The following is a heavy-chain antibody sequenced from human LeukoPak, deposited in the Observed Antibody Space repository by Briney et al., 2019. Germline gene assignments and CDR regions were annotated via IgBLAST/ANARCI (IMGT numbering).Heavy chain of an antibody. CDR2: ISSGSHYI. V-gene: IGHV3-21*01. Sequence: GGSLRLSSVASGFTFSSYTMNWVRQAPGRGLEWVSSISSGSHYIDYADSVRGRFTISRDNAENSLHLHMSSLRTEDTAVYYCATPPLVTWFDPWGQGTLVTVSS. J-gene: IGHJ5*02. CDR3: ATPPLVTWFDP. CDR1: GFTFSSYT. D-gene: IGHD4-23*01.